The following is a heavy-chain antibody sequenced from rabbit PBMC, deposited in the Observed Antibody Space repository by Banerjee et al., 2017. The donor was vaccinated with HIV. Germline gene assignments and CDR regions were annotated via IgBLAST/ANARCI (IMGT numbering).Heavy chain of an antibody. J-gene: IGHJ4*01. CDR3: ARDLAGVIGWNFNL. CDR1: GFSFSYTYW. Sequence: QQQLEESGGGLVKPEGSLTLTCKASGFSFSYTYWICWVRQAPGKGLEWIGCVYAGSSGNIYYASWAKGRFTISKTSSTTVTLQMTSLTAADTATYFCARDLAGVIGWNFNLWGQGTLVTVS. D-gene: IGHD4-1*01. V-gene: IGHV1S45*01. CDR2: VYAGSSGNI.